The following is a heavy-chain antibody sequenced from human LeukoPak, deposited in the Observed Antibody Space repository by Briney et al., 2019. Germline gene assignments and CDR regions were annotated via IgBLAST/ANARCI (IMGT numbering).Heavy chain of an antibody. CDR1: GGSISSYS. J-gene: IGHJ4*02. CDR3: ARDVGGSYPFDY. Sequence: SETLSLTCTVSGGSISSYSWSWIRQHPGKGLEWIGYIYYSGSTYYNPSLKSRVTISVDTSKNQFSLKLSSVTAADTAVYYCARDVGGSYPFDYWGQGTLVTVSS. CDR2: IYYSGST. D-gene: IGHD1-26*01. V-gene: IGHV4-59*06.